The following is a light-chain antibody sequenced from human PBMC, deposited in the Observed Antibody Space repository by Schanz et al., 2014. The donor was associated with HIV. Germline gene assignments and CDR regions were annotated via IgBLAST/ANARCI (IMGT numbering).Light chain of an antibody. CDR2: DNN. V-gene: IGLV1-51*01. CDR1: SSNIGNNY. Sequence: QSVLTQPPSVSAAPGQKVTISCSGSSSNIGNNYVSWYRHLPGTAPRLLIYDNNERPSGIPDRFSGSKSGTSATLGITGLQTGDEADYYCGAWDGGLSALVFGGGTKLTVL. J-gene: IGLJ2*01. CDR3: GAWDGGLSALV.